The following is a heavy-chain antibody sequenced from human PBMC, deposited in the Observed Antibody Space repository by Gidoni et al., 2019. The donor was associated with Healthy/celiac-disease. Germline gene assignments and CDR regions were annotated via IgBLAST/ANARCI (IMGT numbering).Heavy chain of an antibody. D-gene: IGHD6-6*01. Sequence: QVQLQESGPGLVKPSETLSLTCTVSGGSISSYYWIWIRQPAGKGLEWIGRIYTSGSTNYNPSLKSRVTMSVETSKNQFSLKLSSGTAADTAVYYCAGGREYSSSSFYYYYGMDVWGQGTTVTVSS. CDR2: IYTSGST. V-gene: IGHV4-4*07. CDR1: GGSISSYY. J-gene: IGHJ6*02. CDR3: AGGREYSSSSFYYYYGMDV.